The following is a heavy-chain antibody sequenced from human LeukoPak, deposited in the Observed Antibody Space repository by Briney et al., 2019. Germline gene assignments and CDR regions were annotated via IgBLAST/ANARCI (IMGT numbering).Heavy chain of an antibody. V-gene: IGHV3-30*02. CDR3: AKDEGIWAARPSNAFDI. CDR2: IRYDGSNK. CDR1: GFTFSSYG. Sequence: GGSLRLSCAASGFTFSSYGMHWVRQAPGKGLEWVAFIRYDGSNKYYADSVKGRLTISRDNSKNTLYLQMNSLRAEDTAVYYCAKDEGIWAARPSNAFDIWGQGTMVIVSS. D-gene: IGHD6-6*01. J-gene: IGHJ3*02.